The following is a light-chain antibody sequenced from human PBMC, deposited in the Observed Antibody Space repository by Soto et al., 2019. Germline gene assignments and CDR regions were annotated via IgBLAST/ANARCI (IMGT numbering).Light chain of an antibody. V-gene: IGKV1-5*03. CDR1: QSISSR. J-gene: IGKJ1*01. CDR2: KAS. CDR3: QHYNSYSLT. Sequence: DIQMTQSPSTLSASVGDRVTITCRASQSISSRLAWHQQKPGKAPKLLIYKASNLESGVPSRFSGSGSGTQFTLTISSLQPDDFATYYCQHYNSYSLTFGQGTKVEIK.